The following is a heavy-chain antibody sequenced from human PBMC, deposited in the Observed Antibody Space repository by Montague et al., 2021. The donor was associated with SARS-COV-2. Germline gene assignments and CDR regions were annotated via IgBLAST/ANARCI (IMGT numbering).Heavy chain of an antibody. CDR3: ARGSGWMGNAFDI. Sequence: SETLSLTCTVSGGSISSYYWSWIRQPPGKGLEWIGYIYYSGSTXXXPSXKSRVTISADTSKNQFSLKLSSVTAADTAVYYCARGSGWMGNAFDIWGQGTMVTVSS. V-gene: IGHV4-59*01. J-gene: IGHJ3*02. CDR2: IYYSGST. D-gene: IGHD6-19*01. CDR1: GGSISSYY.